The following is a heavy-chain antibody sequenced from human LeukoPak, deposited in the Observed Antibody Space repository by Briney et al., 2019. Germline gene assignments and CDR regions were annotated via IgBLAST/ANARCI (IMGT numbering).Heavy chain of an antibody. V-gene: IGHV4-39*01. D-gene: IGHD5/OR15-5a*01. CDR1: GGSISSNTYY. CDR3: ATSDTVSTYNWFDP. J-gene: IGHJ5*02. Sequence: WETLSLTCTVSGGSISSNTYYWGWIRRPPGKGLEWIGNIHYSGSTYYNPSLKSRVTISVDPSKNQLSLNLSSLTAADTAVYYCATSDTVSTYNWFDPWGQGTLVTVSS. CDR2: IHYSGST.